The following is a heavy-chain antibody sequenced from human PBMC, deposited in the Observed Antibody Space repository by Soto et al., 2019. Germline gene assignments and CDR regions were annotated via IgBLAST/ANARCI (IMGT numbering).Heavy chain of an antibody. Sequence: GGSLGLACAASGFSFSSSAMGGGRQAPGKGLKWVSAISGSGVSAYYADSVKGRFTISRDNSKNTLYLQMNSLRAEDTAVYYCAKYTVWQWPDLYYFDYCGQGTLVTVSS. D-gene: IGHD6-19*01. V-gene: IGHV3-23*01. CDR1: GFSFSSSA. CDR3: AKYTVWQWPDLYYFDY. J-gene: IGHJ4*02. CDR2: ISGSGVSA.